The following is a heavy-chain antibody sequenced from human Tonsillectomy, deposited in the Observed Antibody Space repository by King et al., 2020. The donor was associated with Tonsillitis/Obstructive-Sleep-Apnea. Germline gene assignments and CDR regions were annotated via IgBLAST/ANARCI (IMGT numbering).Heavy chain of an antibody. D-gene: IGHD3-22*01. CDR1: GYTFTNYG. CDR3: ARGSMSHYYDSSGYYTFNS. V-gene: IGHV1-18*01. J-gene: IGHJ4*02. Sequence: VQLVQSGAEVKKPGASVKVSCKASGYTFTNYGISWVRQAPGQGLEWMAWISAHNGHTNYAQKLQGRVTMTTDTSTSTAYMELRSLRSDDTAVYYCARGSMSHYYDSSGYYTFNSWGQGTLVTVSS. CDR2: ISAHNGHT.